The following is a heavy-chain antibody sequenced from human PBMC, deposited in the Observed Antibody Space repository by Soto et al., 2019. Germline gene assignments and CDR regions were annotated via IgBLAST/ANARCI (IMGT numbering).Heavy chain of an antibody. J-gene: IGHJ4*02. CDR1: GFTISNAW. D-gene: IGHD3-16*01. CDR2: IKSETDGGTI. CDR3: STGWGFFDR. Sequence: EEQLVESGGGLVKPGGSLRLSCTVSGFTISNAWMNWVRLAPGKGLEWVARIKSETDGGTIDYAAPVKGRFTTSRDYSTNTLYLQMNSLKTEDTAVYYCSTGWGFFDRWGQGTLATVSS. V-gene: IGHV3-15*07.